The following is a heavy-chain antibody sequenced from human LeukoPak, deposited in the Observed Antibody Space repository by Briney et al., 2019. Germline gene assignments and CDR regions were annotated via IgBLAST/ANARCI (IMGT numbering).Heavy chain of an antibody. V-gene: IGHV3-23*01. CDR2: ISGAGDST. Sequence: QPGGSLRLSCAASGLTFSTYAMTWVRQAPGKGLEWVSVISGAGDSTYYADSVKGRFAISRDNSKDTLHLQMSSLRAEDTDVSYCVKVRIVPGGATKFYGMDVWGQGTTVTASS. CDR1: GLTFSTYA. D-gene: IGHD2-2*01. J-gene: IGHJ6*02. CDR3: VKVRIVPGGATKFYGMDV.